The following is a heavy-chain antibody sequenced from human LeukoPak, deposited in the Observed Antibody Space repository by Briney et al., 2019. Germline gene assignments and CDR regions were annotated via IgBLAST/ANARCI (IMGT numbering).Heavy chain of an antibody. CDR2: ISSSSSYI. V-gene: IGHV3-21*01. J-gene: IGHJ4*02. CDR1: GFTFGDYA. Sequence: PARSLRLSSPASGFTFGDYAMNRVRQPPAPGLEWVSSISSSSSYIYYADSVKGRFTISRDNAKNSRYLQMNSLRAEDTAVYYCALGLVTDYWGQGTLVTVSS. CDR3: ALGLVTDY. D-gene: IGHD3-9*01.